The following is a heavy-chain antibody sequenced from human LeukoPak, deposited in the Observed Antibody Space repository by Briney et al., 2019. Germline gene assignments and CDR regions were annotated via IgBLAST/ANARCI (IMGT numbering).Heavy chain of an antibody. CDR2: INPNSGGT. D-gene: IGHD1-26*01. Sequence: ASVKVSGKASGYTFTGYYMHWVRQAPGQGLEWMGWINPNSGGTNYAQKFQGRVTMTRDTSISTAYMELSRLRSDDTAVYYCARERTTWELLPPLEYWGQGTLVTVSS. CDR1: GYTFTGYY. CDR3: ARERTTWELLPPLEY. V-gene: IGHV1-2*02. J-gene: IGHJ4*02.